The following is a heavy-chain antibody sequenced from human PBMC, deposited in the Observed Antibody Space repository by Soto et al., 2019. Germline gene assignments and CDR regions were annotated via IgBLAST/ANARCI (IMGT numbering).Heavy chain of an antibody. V-gene: IGHV3-23*01. CDR3: AKDSVSYNRIYDPFDI. Sequence: EVLLLESGGGLVQPGGSLRLSCAASGFTFSDYAMSWVRQAPGKGLEWVSVIGGDGGATYYADYVKGRLTVSRDNSKNTLYLQMDSLRAEDTAVYYCAKDSVSYNRIYDPFDIWGQGTMVTVSS. D-gene: IGHD1-1*01. CDR1: GFTFSDYA. J-gene: IGHJ3*02. CDR2: IGGDGGAT.